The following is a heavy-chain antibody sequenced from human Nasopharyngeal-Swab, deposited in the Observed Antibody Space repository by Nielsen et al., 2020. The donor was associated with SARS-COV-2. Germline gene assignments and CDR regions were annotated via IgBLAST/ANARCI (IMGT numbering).Heavy chain of an antibody. CDR3: ARRGYYYGMDV. V-gene: IGHV4-30-4*01. CDR2: IYYSGST. Sequence: LRLSCTVSGGSISSGDYYRSWIRQPPGKGLEWIGYIYYSGSTYYNPSLKSRVTISVDTSKNQFSLKLSSVTAADTAVYYCARRGYYYGMDVWGQGTTVTVSS. J-gene: IGHJ6*02. CDR1: GGSISSGDYY.